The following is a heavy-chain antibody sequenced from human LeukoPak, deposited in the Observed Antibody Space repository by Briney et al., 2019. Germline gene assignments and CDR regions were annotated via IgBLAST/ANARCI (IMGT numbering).Heavy chain of an antibody. V-gene: IGHV3-23*01. CDR3: AKGGDGSYYSRAVY. CDR2: IGGSNRGT. CDR1: GFIFSSYT. J-gene: IGHJ4*02. D-gene: IGHD2-15*01. Sequence: GGSLRLSCAASGFIFSSYTMSWVRQAPGKGGEWVSTIGGSNRGTFYTDSVKGRFTLSRDNSKSTLYLQMNSLRAEDTAVYYCAKGGDGSYYSRAVYWGQGTLVTVSS.